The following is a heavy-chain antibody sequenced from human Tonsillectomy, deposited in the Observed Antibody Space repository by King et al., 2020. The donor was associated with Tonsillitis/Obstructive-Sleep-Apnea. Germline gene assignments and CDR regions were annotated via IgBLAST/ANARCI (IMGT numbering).Heavy chain of an antibody. CDR2: IFSGVST. Sequence: VQLVESGGGLIQPGGSLRLSCAASVFTVSSNYMSWVRQAPGKGLEWGSVIFSGVSTYYADSVKGRFTISRDNSKNTLYLQMNSLRAEDTAVYYCASPSRYCSGGSCYHDAFDIWGQGTMVTVSS. D-gene: IGHD2-15*01. J-gene: IGHJ3*02. CDR1: VFTVSSNY. CDR3: ASPSRYCSGGSCYHDAFDI. V-gene: IGHV3-53*01.